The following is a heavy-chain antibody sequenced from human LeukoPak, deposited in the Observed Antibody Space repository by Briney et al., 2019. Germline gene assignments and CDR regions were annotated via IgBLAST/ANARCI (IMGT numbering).Heavy chain of an antibody. V-gene: IGHV3-7*01. CDR1: GFTFSRYW. D-gene: IGHD4-17*01. CDR3: AREEYGDHMW. CDR2: IKQDGSEK. Sequence: GGSLRLSCAASGFTFSRYWMSWVRQAPGKGLEWVANIKQDGSEKYYVDSVEGRFTISRDNARNLLYLQMNNLRAEDTAVYYCAREEYGDHMWWGQGTLVTVSS. J-gene: IGHJ4*02.